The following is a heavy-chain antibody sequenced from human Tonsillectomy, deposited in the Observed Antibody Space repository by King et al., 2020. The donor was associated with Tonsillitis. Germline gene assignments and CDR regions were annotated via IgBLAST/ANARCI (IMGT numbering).Heavy chain of an antibody. D-gene: IGHD3-10*01. CDR3: AGVGLLWFRLDP. V-gene: IGHV4-39*01. Sequence: QLQESGPGLVKPSETLSLTCTVSGGSISSSSYYWVWIRQPPGKGLEWIGSIYYSGSTYYNPSLKSRVTISVDTSKNQFSLKLSSVTAADTAVYYCAGVGLLWFRLDPWGQGTLVTVSS. CDR2: IYYSGST. CDR1: GGSISSSSYY. J-gene: IGHJ5*02.